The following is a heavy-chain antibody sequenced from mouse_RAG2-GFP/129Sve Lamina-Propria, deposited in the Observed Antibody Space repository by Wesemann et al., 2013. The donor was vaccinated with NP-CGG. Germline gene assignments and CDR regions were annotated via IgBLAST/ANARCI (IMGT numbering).Heavy chain of an antibody. CDR3: ARSLYGY. Sequence: QIQLVQSGPELKKPGETVKISCKASGYTFTTYGMSWVKQAPGKGLKWMGWINTYSGVPTYADDFKGRFAFSLETSASTAYLQINNLKNEDTATYFCARSLYGYWGQGTTLTVSS. CDR2: INTYSGVP. CDR1: GYTFTTYG. J-gene: IGHJ2*01. V-gene: IGHV9-3*01. D-gene: IGHD1-1*02.